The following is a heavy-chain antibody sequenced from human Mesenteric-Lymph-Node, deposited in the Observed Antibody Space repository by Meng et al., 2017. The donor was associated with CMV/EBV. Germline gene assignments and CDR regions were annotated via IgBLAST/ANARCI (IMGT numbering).Heavy chain of an antibody. CDR2: VYYSGST. J-gene: IGHJ4*02. Sequence: SETLSLTCTVSGGSISSSSYYWGWIRQPPGKGLEWIGSVYYSGSTYYRPSPTSRVTISIDTSKNQFSLNLNSVTAADTAVYYCAREYYDVLTGYSHYFDHWGQGTLVTVSS. V-gene: IGHV4-39*07. CDR3: AREYYDVLTGYSHYFDH. D-gene: IGHD3-9*01. CDR1: GGSISSSSYY.